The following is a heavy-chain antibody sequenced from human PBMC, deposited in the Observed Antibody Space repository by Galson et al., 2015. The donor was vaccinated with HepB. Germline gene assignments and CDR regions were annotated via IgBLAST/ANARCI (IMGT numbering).Heavy chain of an antibody. Sequence: QSGAEVKKPGESLRISCTGSGSSFTSYWISWVRQMPGKGLEWMGRIDPSDSYTNYSPSFQGHVTISADKSISTAYLQWSSLKASDTAMYYCARGRRKVRGVRYYYYGMDVWGQGTTVTVSS. D-gene: IGHD3-10*01. CDR3: ARGRRKVRGVRYYYYGMDV. J-gene: IGHJ6*02. CDR1: GSSFTSYW. CDR2: IDPSDSYT. V-gene: IGHV5-10-1*01.